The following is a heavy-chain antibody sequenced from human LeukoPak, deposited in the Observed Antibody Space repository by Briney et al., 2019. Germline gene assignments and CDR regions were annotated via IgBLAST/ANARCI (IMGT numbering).Heavy chain of an antibody. CDR3: ARAGWLQFRYYYMDV. J-gene: IGHJ6*03. CDR1: GFTFDDYG. CDR2: INWNGGST. V-gene: IGHV3-20*04. D-gene: IGHD5-24*01. Sequence: PGGSLRLSCAASGFTFDDYGMSWVRQAPGKGREWVSGINWNGGSTGYADSVKGRFTISRDNAKNSLYLQMNSLRAEDTALYYCARAGWLQFRYYYMDVWGKGSTVTVSS.